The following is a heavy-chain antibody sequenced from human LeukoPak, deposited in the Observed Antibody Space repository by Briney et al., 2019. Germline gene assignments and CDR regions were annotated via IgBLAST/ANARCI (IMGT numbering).Heavy chain of an antibody. CDR2: IYFGGSA. CDR3: ARDLGT. Sequence: SETLSLTCTVSGASISNYYWSWIRQPPGKGLEWIAFIYFGGSAHYNPSLKSRVSISVDTSKNQFSLKLSSVTAADTAVYYCARDLGTWGQGTLVTVSS. CDR1: GASISNYY. D-gene: IGHD1-14*01. J-gene: IGHJ5*02. V-gene: IGHV4-59*01.